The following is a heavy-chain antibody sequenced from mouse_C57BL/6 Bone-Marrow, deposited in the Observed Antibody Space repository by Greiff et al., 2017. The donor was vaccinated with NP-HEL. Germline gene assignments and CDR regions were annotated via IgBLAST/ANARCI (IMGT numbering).Heavy chain of an antibody. CDR2: IWSGGST. Sequence: VQLKESGPGLVQPSQSLSFPCTVSGFSLTSYGVHWVRQSPGKGLEWLGVIWSGGSTDYNAAFISRLSISQDNSKSQVFFKMNSLQADDTAIYYCASDGSWFAYWGQGTLVTVSA. J-gene: IGHJ3*01. CDR1: GFSLTSYG. D-gene: IGHD2-3*01. CDR3: ASDGSWFAY. V-gene: IGHV2-2*01.